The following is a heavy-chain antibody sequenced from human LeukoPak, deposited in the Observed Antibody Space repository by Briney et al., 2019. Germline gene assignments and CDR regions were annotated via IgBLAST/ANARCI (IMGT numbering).Heavy chain of an antibody. CDR1: GGSISSGDYS. CDR3: ARESYPSWFDP. V-gene: IGHV4-30-4*01. D-gene: IGHD2-2*01. CDR2: IYYSGST. J-gene: IGHJ5*02. Sequence: SQTLSLTCTVSGGSISSGDYSWSWIRQPPGEGLEWIGYIYYSGSTYYHPSLKSRVTISVDTSKNQFSLKLSSVTAADTAVYYCARESYPSWFDPWGQGTLVTVSS.